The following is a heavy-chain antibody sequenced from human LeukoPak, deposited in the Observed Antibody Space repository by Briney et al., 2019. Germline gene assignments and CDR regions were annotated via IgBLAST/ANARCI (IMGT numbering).Heavy chain of an antibody. V-gene: IGHV3-15*07. CDR2: VKSKTDGGTI. CDR1: GFTFSSYS. J-gene: IGHJ4*02. D-gene: IGHD1-26*01. CDR3: TTKRVGAPAFDS. Sequence: GGSLRLSCAASGFTFSSYSMNWVRQAPGKGLEWVGRVKSKTDGGTIDYAAPVKGRFILSREDSKNTLYLEMNSLKIEDTAVYYCTTKRVGAPAFDSWGQGTLVTVSS.